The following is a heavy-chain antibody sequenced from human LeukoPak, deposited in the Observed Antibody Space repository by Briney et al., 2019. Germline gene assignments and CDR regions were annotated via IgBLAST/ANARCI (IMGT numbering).Heavy chain of an antibody. CDR1: SGSISISSHF. J-gene: IGHJ6*02. CDR2: IVHSGTT. CDR3: VRLNYRYGMDV. Sequence: SETLSLTCSVSSGSISISSHFWGWVRQSPGKTLEWIGSIVHSGTTLYNPSLKGRVIISVDTSKNQFSLSLSSVTAADTAVYYCVRLNYRYGMDVWGQGTTVTVSS. V-gene: IGHV4-39*07.